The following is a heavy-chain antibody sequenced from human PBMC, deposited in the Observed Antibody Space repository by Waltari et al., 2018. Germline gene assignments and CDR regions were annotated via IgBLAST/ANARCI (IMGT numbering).Heavy chain of an antibody. Sequence: EVQLVESGGGLVQPGGSLSLSCGGTGFTLGSFWMSWVRQAPGKGLDWVANMNRDGSETYYVDSVKGRFTISRDNAKNSLYLEMNTLRVEDTAIYYCARLSSSWNEKGAFDIWGQGTMVTVSS. CDR2: MNRDGSET. CDR1: GFTLGSFW. CDR3: ARLSSSWNEKGAFDI. V-gene: IGHV3-7*01. D-gene: IGHD6-13*01. J-gene: IGHJ3*02.